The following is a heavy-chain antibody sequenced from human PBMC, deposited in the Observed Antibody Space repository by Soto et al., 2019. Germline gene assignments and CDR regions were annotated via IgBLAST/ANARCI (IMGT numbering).Heavy chain of an antibody. D-gene: IGHD2-2*01. CDR1: GFTFSSYE. Sequence: HPGGSLRLSCAASGFTFSSYEMNWVRQAPGKGLEWVSYISSSGSTIYYADSVKGRFTISRDNAKNSLYLQMNSLRAEDTAVYYCARDRHIVVVPAAPRLNYYYYGMDVWGQGTTVTVSS. CDR3: ARDRHIVVVPAAPRLNYYYYGMDV. V-gene: IGHV3-48*03. J-gene: IGHJ6*02. CDR2: ISSSGSTI.